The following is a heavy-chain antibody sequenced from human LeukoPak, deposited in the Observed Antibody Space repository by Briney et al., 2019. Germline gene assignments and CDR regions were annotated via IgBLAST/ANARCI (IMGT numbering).Heavy chain of an antibody. CDR2: ISAYNGNK. CDR3: ARFEDYYDSSGSAYDY. Sequence: ASVTVSCMASGYTFTSYGIRWVRQAPGQGLEWMGWISAYNGNKKYAQKLQGRVTMTTDTSTSKAYMELRSLRSDDTAVYYCARFEDYYDSSGSAYDYWGQGTLVTVSS. J-gene: IGHJ4*02. D-gene: IGHD3-22*01. V-gene: IGHV1-18*01. CDR1: GYTFTSYG.